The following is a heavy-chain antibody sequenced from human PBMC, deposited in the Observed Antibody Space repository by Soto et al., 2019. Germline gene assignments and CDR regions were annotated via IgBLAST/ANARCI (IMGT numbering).Heavy chain of an antibody. CDR1: GFTFSSYA. J-gene: IGHJ4*02. Sequence: GVSLRLSCAASGFTFSSYAMSWVRQAPGKGLEWVSAISGGGGSTYYADSVKGRFTISRDNSKNTLYLQLNSLGAEDTAVYYCAKGIAAAGTRDFDYWGQGTLVTVSS. D-gene: IGHD6-13*01. CDR3: AKGIAAAGTRDFDY. CDR2: ISGGGGST. V-gene: IGHV3-23*01.